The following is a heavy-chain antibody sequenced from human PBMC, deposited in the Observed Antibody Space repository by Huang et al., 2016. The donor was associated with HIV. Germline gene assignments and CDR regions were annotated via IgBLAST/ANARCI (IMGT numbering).Heavy chain of an antibody. V-gene: IGHV4-34*02. Sequence: QVRLEHWGEGSLKPSETLSLTCAVYGASFSTYFWSWVRQSPAKRLQWIGGIKPGGPSKYKPAFKGRVVMSVDTPKNQFSPTLRAMSAADAAIYYCARRPTPSYDDTWSISPVEEDFFYFNLDLWGRGTPVTVS. CDR1: GASFSTYF. D-gene: IGHD3-3*02. J-gene: IGHJ6*02. CDR3: ARRPTPSYDDTWSISPVEEDFFYFNLDL. CDR2: IKPGGPS.